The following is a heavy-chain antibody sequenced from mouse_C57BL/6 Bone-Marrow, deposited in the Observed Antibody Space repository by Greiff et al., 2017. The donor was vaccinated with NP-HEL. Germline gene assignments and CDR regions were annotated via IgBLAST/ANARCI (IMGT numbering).Heavy chain of an antibody. CDR1: GYTFTSYW. V-gene: IGHV1-53*01. D-gene: IGHD2-5*01. J-gene: IGHJ1*03. CDR3: ARKGAYYSNYMRYFDV. Sequence: QVQLQQPGTELVKPGASVKLSCKASGYTFTSYWMHWVKQRPGQGLEWIGNINPSNGGTNYNEKFKSKATLTVDKSSSTAYMQLSSLTSEDSAVYYCARKGAYYSNYMRYFDVWGTGTTVTVSS. CDR2: INPSNGGT.